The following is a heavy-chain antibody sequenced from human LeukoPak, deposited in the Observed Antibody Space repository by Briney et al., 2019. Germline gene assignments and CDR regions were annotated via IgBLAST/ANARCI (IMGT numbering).Heavy chain of an antibody. CDR1: GYTFTSYY. D-gene: IGHD5-12*01. J-gene: IGHJ6*03. CDR2: ITPIFGTT. V-gene: IGHV1-69*06. Sequence: SVTVSCKASGYTFTSYYMHWVRQAPGHGLEWMGGITPIFGTTNYAQWFQGRVTIIADKSTTTAYMELTSLRSEDTAVYYCARGTYSAYDLGSYMDVWGKGTTVIVSS. CDR3: ARGTYSAYDLGSYMDV.